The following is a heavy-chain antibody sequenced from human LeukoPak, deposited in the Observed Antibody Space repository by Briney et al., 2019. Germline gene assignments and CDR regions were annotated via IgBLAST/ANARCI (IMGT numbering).Heavy chain of an antibody. CDR1: GFTFSSYW. CDR3: ARDAYYYDSSGYSGSDP. V-gene: IGHV3-7*04. J-gene: IGHJ5*02. CDR2: IKQDGSEK. D-gene: IGHD3-22*01. Sequence: PGGSLRLSCAASGFTFSSYWMSWVRQAPGKGLEWVANIKQDGSEKYYVDSVKGRFTISRDNAKNSLYLQMNSLRAEDTAVYYCARDAYYYDSSGYSGSDPWGQGTLVTVSS.